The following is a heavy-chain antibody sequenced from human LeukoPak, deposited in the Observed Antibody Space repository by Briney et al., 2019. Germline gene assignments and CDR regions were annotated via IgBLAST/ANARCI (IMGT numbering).Heavy chain of an antibody. CDR3: ARAQLNLLVDFGMDV. Sequence: PSETLSLTCTVSGGSITTYYWTWIRQPPGKGLEWIGYINYSGSTNYNPSLKSRVTTSVDTSKNQFSLKLSSVTAADTAVYYCARAQLNLLVDFGMDVWGQGTTVTVSS. V-gene: IGHV4-59*01. CDR2: INYSGST. CDR1: GGSITTYY. J-gene: IGHJ6*02. D-gene: IGHD1-1*01.